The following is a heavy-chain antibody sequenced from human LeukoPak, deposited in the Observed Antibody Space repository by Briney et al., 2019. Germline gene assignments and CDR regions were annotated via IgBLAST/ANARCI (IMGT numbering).Heavy chain of an antibody. CDR1: GGSFSGYY. Sequence: SETLSLTCAVYGGSFSGYYRSWIRQPPGKGLEWIGEINHSGSTNYNPSLKSRVTISVDTSKNQFSLKLSSVTAADTAVYYCARGLVVAVFDYWGQGTLVTVSS. CDR2: INHSGST. J-gene: IGHJ4*02. CDR3: ARGLVVAVFDY. V-gene: IGHV4-34*01. D-gene: IGHD2-15*01.